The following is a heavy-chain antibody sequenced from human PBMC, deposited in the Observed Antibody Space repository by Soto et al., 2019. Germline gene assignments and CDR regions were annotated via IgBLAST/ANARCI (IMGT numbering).Heavy chain of an antibody. CDR3: ARVGTNWGSEGYYFDY. D-gene: IGHD7-27*01. Sequence: ASVKVSCKASGYTFTSYYMHWVRQAPGQGLEWMGIINPSGGSTSYAQKFQGRVTMTRDTSTSTVYMELSSLRSEDTAVYYCARVGTNWGSEGYYFDYWGQGTLVTVSS. J-gene: IGHJ4*02. CDR2: INPSGGST. CDR1: GYTFTSYY. V-gene: IGHV1-46*01.